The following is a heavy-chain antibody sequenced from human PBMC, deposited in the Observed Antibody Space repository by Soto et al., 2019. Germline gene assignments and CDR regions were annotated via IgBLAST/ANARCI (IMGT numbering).Heavy chain of an antibody. Sequence: GEALKISCKGSGYSFTSYWSCWVRQMPGKSMEWMGIIYPGDSDTRYSPSFQGQVTISADKSISTAYLQWSSLKASDTVMYYFARHSGYSYSYYYYYGMDVWGQGTTVIVSS. CDR2: IYPGDSDT. J-gene: IGHJ6*02. V-gene: IGHV5-51*01. CDR3: ARHSGYSYSYYYYYGMDV. CDR1: GYSFTSYW. D-gene: IGHD5-18*01.